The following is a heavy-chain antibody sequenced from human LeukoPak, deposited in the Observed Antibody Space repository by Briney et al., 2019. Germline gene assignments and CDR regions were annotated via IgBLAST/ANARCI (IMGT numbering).Heavy chain of an antibody. CDR3: ARSRSWPYYFDY. J-gene: IGHJ4*02. Sequence: PGGSLRLSCAASGFTFSSYAMSWVRQAPGKGLEWVSSFTVSTGTTFYADSVKGRFTISRDNSKNTLYLQLHSLRAEATAVYYCARSRSWPYYFDYWGQGTLVTVSS. CDR1: GFTFSSYA. V-gene: IGHV3-23*01. CDR2: FTVSTGTT. D-gene: IGHD6-13*01.